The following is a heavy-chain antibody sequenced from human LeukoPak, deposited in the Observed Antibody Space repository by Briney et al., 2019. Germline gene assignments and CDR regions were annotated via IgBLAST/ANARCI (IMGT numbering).Heavy chain of an antibody. Sequence: GGSLRLSCAASGFTFSGYAIHWVRQAPGKGLEWVAVISYDGSNEYYADSVKGRFTISRDNSKNTLYLQMNSLSVEDTAVYYCARVGYYASGPFSYFDYWGQGTLVTVSS. CDR1: GFTFSGYA. V-gene: IGHV3-30-3*01. CDR2: ISYDGSNE. D-gene: IGHD3-10*01. J-gene: IGHJ4*02. CDR3: ARVGYYASGPFSYFDY.